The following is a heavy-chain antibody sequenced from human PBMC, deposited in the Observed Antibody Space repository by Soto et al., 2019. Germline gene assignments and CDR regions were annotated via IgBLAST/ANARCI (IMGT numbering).Heavy chain of an antibody. CDR3: ARWQDSSYWPPGADF. D-gene: IGHD6-6*01. J-gene: IGHJ4*02. CDR1: GFSFTSYG. CDR2: ISAYNGHK. V-gene: IGHV1-18*01. Sequence: ASVKVSCKASGFSFTSYGFSWVRQAPGQGLEWMGWISAYNGHKNYAQKFQDRVTLTTDTSTSTVYMELRSLISDDTAVYYCARWQDSSYWPPGADFWGQGTLVTGSS.